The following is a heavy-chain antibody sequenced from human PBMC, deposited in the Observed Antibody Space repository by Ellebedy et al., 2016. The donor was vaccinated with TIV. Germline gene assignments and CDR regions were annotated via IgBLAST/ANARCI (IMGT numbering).Heavy chain of an antibody. CDR2: ISGRGGST. CDR1: GFTFPNYA. CDR3: ARTQCTDGLCRSFDR. V-gene: IGHV3-23*01. J-gene: IGHJ4*02. Sequence: GESLKISXAASGFTFPNYAMSWVRQAPGKGLEWVSAISGRGGSTYYADSVKGRFTISRDNSENTLYLQMNTLRAEDTAIYYCARTQCTDGLCRSFDRWGRGTLVTVSS. D-gene: IGHD2-8*01.